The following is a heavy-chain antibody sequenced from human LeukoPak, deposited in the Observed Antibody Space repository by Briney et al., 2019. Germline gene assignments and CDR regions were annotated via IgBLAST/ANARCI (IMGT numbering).Heavy chain of an antibody. V-gene: IGHV4-4*02. J-gene: IGHJ6*02. CDR1: GGSISSSNW. Sequence: SGTLSLTCAVSGGSISSSNWWSWVRQPPGKGPEWIGEIYRSGSTNYNPSLKSRVTISVDKSKNQFSLKLSSVTAADTAVYYCARQRDYGDYYGMDVWGQGTTVTASS. CDR3: ARQRDYGDYYGMDV. D-gene: IGHD4-17*01. CDR2: IYRSGST.